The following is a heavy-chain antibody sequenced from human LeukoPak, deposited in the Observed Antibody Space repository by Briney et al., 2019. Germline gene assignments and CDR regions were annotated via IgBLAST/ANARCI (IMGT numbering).Heavy chain of an antibody. D-gene: IGHD2-8*01. CDR3: ARGNGY. V-gene: IGHV4-34*01. CDR2: INHSGST. J-gene: IGHJ4*02. Sequence: SETLSLTCAVYGGSFSGYYWSWIRQPPGKGLEWIGEINHSGSTNYNPSLKSRVTISVDTSKNQFSLKLSSVTAADTAVYYCARGNGYWGQGTLVTVSS. CDR1: GGSFSGYY.